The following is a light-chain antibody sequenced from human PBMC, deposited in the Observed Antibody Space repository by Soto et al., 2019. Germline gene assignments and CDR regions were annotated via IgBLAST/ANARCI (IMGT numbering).Light chain of an antibody. Sequence: DIQMTQSPSSLSASVGDRVTITCRASQSIRNYVNWYQQKPGKAPKFLVYVASTLQSGVPSRFSGSGFGKDFTLTISSLQPEDFATYYGQQSYSTPYTFGPGTKLEIK. CDR3: QQSYSTPYT. J-gene: IGKJ2*01. V-gene: IGKV1-39*01. CDR1: QSIRNY. CDR2: VAS.